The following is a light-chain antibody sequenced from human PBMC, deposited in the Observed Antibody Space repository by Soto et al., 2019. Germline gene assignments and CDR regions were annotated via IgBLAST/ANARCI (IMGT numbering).Light chain of an antibody. J-gene: IGLJ1*01. CDR3: GSWDSSLSDYV. CDR2: DDN. CDR1: SSNIGGNS. Sequence: QSVLTQPPSVSAAPGQKVTTSCSGSSSNIGGNSVSWYQQLPGTAPKLLIYDDNKRPSGIPDRFSGSKSGTSATLGITGFQTGDEADYYCGSWDSSLSDYVFGNGTKVTVL. V-gene: IGLV1-51*01.